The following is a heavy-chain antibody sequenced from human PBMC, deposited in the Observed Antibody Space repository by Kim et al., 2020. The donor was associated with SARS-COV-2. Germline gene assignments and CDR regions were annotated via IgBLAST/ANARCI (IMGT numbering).Heavy chain of an antibody. D-gene: IGHD3-10*01. CDR3: ARGLWGSGSYYRYADAFDI. CDR2: ISSSSSYI. Sequence: GGSLRLSCAASGFTFSSYSMNWVRQAPGKGLEWVSSISSSSSYIYYADSVKGRFTISRDNAKNSLYLQMNSLRAEDTAVYYCARGLWGSGSYYRYADAFDIWGQGTMVTVSS. CDR1: GFTFSSYS. V-gene: IGHV3-21*01. J-gene: IGHJ3*02.